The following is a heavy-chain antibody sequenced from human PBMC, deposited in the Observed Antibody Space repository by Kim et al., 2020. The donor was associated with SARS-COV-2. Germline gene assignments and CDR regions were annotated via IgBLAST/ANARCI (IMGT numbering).Heavy chain of an antibody. D-gene: IGHD5-12*01. Sequence: GGSLRLSCAASGFTFSTYSMNWVRQAPGKGLEWVSSISSSSSNTYYADSVKGRFTVYRDNSKNTLYLQMSSLRAEDTAVYYCATESRDGDNYLFDYWGQG. V-gene: IGHV3-21*04. CDR1: GFTFSTYS. CDR2: ISSSSSNT. J-gene: IGHJ4*02. CDR3: ATESRDGDNYLFDY.